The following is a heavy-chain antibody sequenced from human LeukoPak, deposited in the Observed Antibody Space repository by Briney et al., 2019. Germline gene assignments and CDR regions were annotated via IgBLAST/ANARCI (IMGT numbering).Heavy chain of an antibody. CDR1: GGSITQTNY. CDR2: VNLQVGT. V-gene: IGHV4-4*02. CDR3: AREGGSYRPLDY. D-gene: IGHD3-16*02. J-gene: IGHJ4*02. Sequence: PSGTLSLTCDVSGGSITQTNYWTWVRQPAGEGLEWIGEVNLQVGTNYNPSHLRRVTISVDTSANHVSLQMTSVTAADTAVYYCAREGGSYRPLDYSGQGTLVTVSS.